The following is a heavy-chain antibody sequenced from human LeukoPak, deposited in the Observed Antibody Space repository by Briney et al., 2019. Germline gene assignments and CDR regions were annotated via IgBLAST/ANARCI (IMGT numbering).Heavy chain of an antibody. V-gene: IGHV4-59*01. CDR2: IYYNGHT. CDR1: GGSIATYY. J-gene: IGHJ4*02. CDR3: ARDRHWTNDWVFDY. D-gene: IGHD1/OR15-1a*01. Sequence: SETLSLTCTVSGGSIATYYWSWIRQPPGKRLEWIGYIYYNGHTDYNPSLKSRVTISVHTSKNQFSLKLSSVTAADTAVYYCARDRHWTNDWVFDYWGQGTLVTVSS.